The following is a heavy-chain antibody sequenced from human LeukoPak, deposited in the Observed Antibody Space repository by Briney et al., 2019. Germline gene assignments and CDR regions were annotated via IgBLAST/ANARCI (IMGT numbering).Heavy chain of an antibody. V-gene: IGHV1-69*13. CDR1: GGTFISYA. Sequence: ASVKVSCKASGGTFISYAISWVRQAPGQGLEWMGGIIPIFGTANYAQKFQGRVTITADESTSTAYMELSSLRSEDTAVYYCARRLGSYGSGSYFAYWGQGTLVTVSS. D-gene: IGHD3-10*01. J-gene: IGHJ4*02. CDR3: ARRLGSYGSGSYFAY. CDR2: IIPIFGTA.